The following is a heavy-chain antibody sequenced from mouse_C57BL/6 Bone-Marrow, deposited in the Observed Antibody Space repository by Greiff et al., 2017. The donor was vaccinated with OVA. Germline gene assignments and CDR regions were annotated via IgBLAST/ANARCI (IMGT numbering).Heavy chain of an antibody. D-gene: IGHD1-1*01. Sequence: EVQLQESVAELVRPGASVKLSCTASGFNIKNTYMHWVKQRPEQGLEWIGRIDPANGNTKYAPKFQGKATITADTSSNTAYLQLSSLTSEDTAIYYCARIYYYGSSYYYFDYWGQGTTLTVSS. CDR1: GFNIKNTY. V-gene: IGHV14-3*01. J-gene: IGHJ2*01. CDR2: IDPANGNT. CDR3: ARIYYYGSSYYYFDY.